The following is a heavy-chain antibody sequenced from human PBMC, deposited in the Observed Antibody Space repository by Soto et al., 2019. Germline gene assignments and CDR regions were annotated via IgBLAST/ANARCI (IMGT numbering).Heavy chain of an antibody. J-gene: IGHJ4*02. D-gene: IGHD1-7*01. CDR2: IIPISGAA. CDR1: GDTFSNYV. CDR3: ARDMTRTVVPYFDF. Sequence: HLVQSGPEVKKPGASVTVSCKTSGDTFSNYVVNWVRQAPGQGLEWMGRIIPISGAANYAQKFQGRVTITADKSTSTSYMELSSLRSEDTAVYYCARDMTRTVVPYFDFWGQGTLVTVSS. V-gene: IGHV1-69*06.